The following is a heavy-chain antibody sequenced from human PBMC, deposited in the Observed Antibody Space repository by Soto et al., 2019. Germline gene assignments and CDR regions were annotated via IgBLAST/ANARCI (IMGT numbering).Heavy chain of an antibody. CDR3: ANPPGYDYGDYGRAFDI. D-gene: IGHD4-17*01. V-gene: IGHV3-23*01. J-gene: IGHJ3*02. CDR2: ISGSGGST. CDR1: GFTFSSYA. Sequence: HPGGSLRLSCAASGFTFSSYAMSWVRQAPGKGLEWVSAISGSGGSTYYADSVKGRFTISRDNSKNTLYLQMNSLRAEDTAVYYCANPPGYDYGDYGRAFDIWGQGTMVTVSS.